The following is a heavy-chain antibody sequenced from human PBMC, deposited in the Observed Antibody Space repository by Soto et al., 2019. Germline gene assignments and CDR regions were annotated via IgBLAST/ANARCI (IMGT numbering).Heavy chain of an antibody. Sequence: QVQLQESGPGLVKPSQTLSLTCTVSGGSIRSGGYYWSWIRQHPGKGLEWIGYIHYSGSTYYNPSLKSRVLISVDTSKNQFSLKLSSVTAADTAVYYCARVGGGGSSSAIYYYSGMDVWGQGTTVTVSS. D-gene: IGHD6-6*01. CDR1: GGSIRSGGYY. CDR3: ARVGGGGSSSAIYYYSGMDV. V-gene: IGHV4-31*03. CDR2: IHYSGST. J-gene: IGHJ6*02.